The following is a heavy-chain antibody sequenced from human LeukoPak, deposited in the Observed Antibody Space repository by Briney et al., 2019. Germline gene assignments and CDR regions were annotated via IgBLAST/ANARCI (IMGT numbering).Heavy chain of an antibody. V-gene: IGHV3-7*01. CDR1: GFTFGGYW. CDR3: ARDRGYSTFDS. Sequence: GGSLRISCAGSGFTFGGYWMSWVRQAPGKGPEWVANMDHDGSEINYLDSVKGRFTISRDNAKNALYLWMNSLRADDTAVYYCARDRGYSTFDSWGQGVLVTVSS. D-gene: IGHD4-23*01. CDR2: MDHDGSEI. J-gene: IGHJ4*02.